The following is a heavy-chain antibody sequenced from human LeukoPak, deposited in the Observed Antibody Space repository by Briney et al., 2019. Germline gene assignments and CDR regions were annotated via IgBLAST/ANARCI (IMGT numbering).Heavy chain of an antibody. CDR3: ARGSSAGASLRHDC. Sequence: WGSLRLTCAASGFTFSSYWMSWVRQAPGKGLEWVANIKQDGSEENFVDSVKGRFTISRDNAKKSLYLQMNSLRAEDTAVYYCARGSSAGASLRHDCGVQGTLVTVSS. D-gene: IGHD1-26*01. CDR1: GFTFSSYW. V-gene: IGHV3-7*01. J-gene: IGHJ4*02. CDR2: IKQDGSEE.